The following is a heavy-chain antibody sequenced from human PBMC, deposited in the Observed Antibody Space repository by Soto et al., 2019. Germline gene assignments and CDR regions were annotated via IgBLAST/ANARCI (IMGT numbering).Heavy chain of an antibody. CDR2: IYYSGST. D-gene: IGHD3-16*01. J-gene: IGHJ4*02. CDR3: ARGGGYTFDY. Sequence: SETLALTCTVSGGSISSGDYYWSWIRQPPGKGLEWIGYIYYSGSTYYNPSLKSRVTISVDTSKNQFSLKLSSVTAADTAVYSCARGGGYTFDYWGQGTLVSVSS. CDR1: GGSISSGDYY. V-gene: IGHV4-30-4*01.